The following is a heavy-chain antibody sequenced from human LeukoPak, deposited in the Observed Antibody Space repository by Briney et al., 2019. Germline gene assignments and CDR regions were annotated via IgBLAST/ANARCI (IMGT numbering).Heavy chain of an antibody. D-gene: IGHD6-19*01. J-gene: IGHJ4*02. CDR3: ARVKYSSGWYYYFDY. CDR2: IYYSGRT. Sequence: SETLSLTCTVSGGSISSYYWSWIRQPPGKGLEWIGYIYYSGRTYYNPSLKSRATMSVDTSKNQFSLKLSSVTAADTAVYYCARVKYSSGWYYYFDYWGQGTLVTVSS. V-gene: IGHV4-59*08. CDR1: GGSISSYY.